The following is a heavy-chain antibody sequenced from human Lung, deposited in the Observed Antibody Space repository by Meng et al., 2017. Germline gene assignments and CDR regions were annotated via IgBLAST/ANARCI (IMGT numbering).Heavy chain of an antibody. CDR3: ARGRYSSSSAVVDY. CDR2: IWYDGSNK. V-gene: IGHV3-33*01. CDR1: GFTFSSYG. J-gene: IGHJ4*02. Sequence: QVQLVESGGGVVQPGRSLRLSCAASGFTFSSYGMHWVRQAPGKGLEWVAVIWYDGSNKYYADSVKGRFTIYRENSKNTLYLKMNSLRAEDTAVYYCARGRYSSSSAVVDYWGQGTLVTVSS. D-gene: IGHD6-13*01.